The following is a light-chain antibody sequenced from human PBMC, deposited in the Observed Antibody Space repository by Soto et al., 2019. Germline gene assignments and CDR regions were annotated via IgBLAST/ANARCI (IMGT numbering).Light chain of an antibody. CDR1: QSISSY. CDR3: QQSYSTPYT. V-gene: IGKV1-39*01. CDR2: AAS. J-gene: IGKJ2*01. Sequence: DIQMTQSPSSLSASVGDRVTITCRASQSISSYLNWYQQKPGKAPKLLIYAASSLQSGVPSRFSGSGSGRDFTLTISSRQPADFATYYCQQSYSTPYTFGQGTKLEIK.